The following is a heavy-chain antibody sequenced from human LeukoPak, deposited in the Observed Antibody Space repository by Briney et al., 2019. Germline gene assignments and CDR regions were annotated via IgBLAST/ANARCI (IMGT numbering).Heavy chain of an antibody. CDR2: ISSSSSYI. J-gene: IGHJ4*02. CDR1: GFTFSSYS. V-gene: IGHV3-21*01. D-gene: IGHD4-23*01. Sequence: GGSLRLSCAASGFTFSSYSMNWVRQAPGKGLEWVSSISSSSSYIYYADSVKGRFTISRDNAKNSLYLQMNSLRAEDTAVYYCARGGSYGGNDKLYYFDYWGQGTLVTVSS. CDR3: ARGGSYGGNDKLYYFDY.